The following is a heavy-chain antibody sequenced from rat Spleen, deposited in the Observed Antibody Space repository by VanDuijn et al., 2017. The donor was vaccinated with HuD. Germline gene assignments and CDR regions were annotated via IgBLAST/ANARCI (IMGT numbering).Heavy chain of an antibody. J-gene: IGHJ3*01. Sequence: EVQLVESGGGLVQPGRSLKLSCTASGFTCSHYGMTWVRQAPTKGLEWVAYISTGGGSTYYRDSVKGRFTISRDNAKSSLYLQMNSLKSEDTATYYCATTPGRPFAYWGQGTLVTVSS. D-gene: IGHD5-1*01. V-gene: IGHV5-27*01. CDR3: ATTPGRPFAY. CDR1: GFTCSHYG. CDR2: ISTGGGST.